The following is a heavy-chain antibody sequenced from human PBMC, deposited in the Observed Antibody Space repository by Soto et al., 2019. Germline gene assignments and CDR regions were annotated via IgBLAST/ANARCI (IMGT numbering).Heavy chain of an antibody. D-gene: IGHD4-17*01. CDR3: VRDFWRDYRSDFDY. CDR1: GFTFSYYA. Sequence: PGGSLRLSCATSGFTFSYYAMHWVRQAPGKGLEWVAVISNDGINKYYADSVKGRFTISRDISKNTLYLQMNSLRVEDTAVYFCVRDFWRDYRSDFDYWGQGTLVTVSS. J-gene: IGHJ4*02. CDR2: ISNDGINK. V-gene: IGHV3-30-3*01.